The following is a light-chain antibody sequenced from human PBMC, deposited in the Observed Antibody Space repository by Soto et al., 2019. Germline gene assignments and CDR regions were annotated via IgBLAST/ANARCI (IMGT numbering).Light chain of an antibody. CDR1: QSVSSSY. Sequence: EIVLAQSPGTLSLSPGERATLSCRASQSVSSSYLSWYHQKPGQAPRLLIYGASSRATGIPDRFSGSGSGTDFTLTISRLEPEDFVVFYCYQYGSTPPTFGQGTKVDIK. CDR3: YQYGSTPPT. J-gene: IGKJ1*01. V-gene: IGKV3-20*01. CDR2: GAS.